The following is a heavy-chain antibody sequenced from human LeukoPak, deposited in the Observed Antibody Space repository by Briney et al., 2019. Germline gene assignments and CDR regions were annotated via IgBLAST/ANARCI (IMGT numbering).Heavy chain of an antibody. CDR2: TNHSGST. Sequence: PSETLSLTCAVYGGSFSGYYWSWIRQPPGKGLEWIGETNHSGSTNYNPSLKSRVTISVDTSKNQFSLKLSSVTAADTAVYYCARKGVYLNDWGQGTLVTVSS. CDR3: ARKGVYLND. CDR1: GGSFSGYY. J-gene: IGHJ4*02. V-gene: IGHV4-34*01. D-gene: IGHD2-8*01.